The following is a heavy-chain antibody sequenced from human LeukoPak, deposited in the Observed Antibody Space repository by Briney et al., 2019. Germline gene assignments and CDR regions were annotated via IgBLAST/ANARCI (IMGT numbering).Heavy chain of an antibody. J-gene: IGHJ1*01. CDR2: IYPGDPDT. V-gene: IGHV5-51*01. CDR3: ARLGSSWYFPKLFQQ. CDR1: GSIFTSYW. D-gene: IGHD6-13*01. Sequence: GESLKISSQGSGSIFTSYWIGWVRQLPGKGMEWMGIIYPGDPDTRYSPSFQGQVTISADKSISTAYLQWSSLKPSDSAMYGCARLGSSWYFPKLFQQWGQGTLDPVSS.